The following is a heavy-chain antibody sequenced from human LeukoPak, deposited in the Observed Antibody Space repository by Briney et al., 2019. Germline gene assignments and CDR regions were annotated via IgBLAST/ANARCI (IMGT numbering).Heavy chain of an antibody. CDR3: ARGMDGYKFDY. V-gene: IGHV4-59*01. D-gene: IGHD5-24*01. CDR1: GGSISSYY. CDR2: IYYSGST. Sequence: PSETLSLTCTVSGGSISSYYWSWIRQPPGRGLEWIGYIYYSGSTNYNPSLKSRVTIPVDTSKNQFSLKLSSVTAADTAVYYCARGMDGYKFDYWGQGTLVTVSS. J-gene: IGHJ4*02.